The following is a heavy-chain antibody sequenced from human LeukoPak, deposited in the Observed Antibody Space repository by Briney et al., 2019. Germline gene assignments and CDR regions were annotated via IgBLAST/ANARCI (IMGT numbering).Heavy chain of an antibody. CDR1: GGSISSYY. CDR3: ARADSHSYRYYGSGSPGGWFDP. D-gene: IGHD3-10*01. V-gene: IGHV4-59*01. Sequence: SETLSLTCTVSGGSISSYYWSWIRQPPGKGLEWIGYIYYSGSTNYNPSLKSRVTISVDTSKNQFSLKLSSVTAADTAVYYCARADSHSYRYYGSGSPGGWFDPWGQGTLVTVSS. CDR2: IYYSGST. J-gene: IGHJ5*02.